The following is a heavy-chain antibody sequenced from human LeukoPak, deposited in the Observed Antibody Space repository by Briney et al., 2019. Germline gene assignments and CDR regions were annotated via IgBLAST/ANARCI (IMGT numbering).Heavy chain of an antibody. CDR1: GGSISSYY. Sequence: SETLSLTCIVSGGSISSYYWSWIRQPAGKGLEWIGRIYTSGSTNYNPSLKSRVTMSVDTSKNQFSLKLSSVTAADTAVYYCARDLVGYYDFWSGYSSWYYYYYMDVWGKGTTVTVSS. CDR3: ARDLVGYYDFWSGYSSWYYYYYMDV. V-gene: IGHV4-4*07. CDR2: IYTSGST. D-gene: IGHD3-3*01. J-gene: IGHJ6*03.